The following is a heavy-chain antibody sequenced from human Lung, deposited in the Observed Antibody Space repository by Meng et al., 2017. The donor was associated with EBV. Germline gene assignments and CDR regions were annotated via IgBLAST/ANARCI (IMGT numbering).Heavy chain of an antibody. D-gene: IGHD6-19*01. CDR2: IYHSGST. CDR1: GGSISIGGYS. Sequence: QLQVPGSGSGLVKPSQTLSLTCAVSGGSISIGGYSWSWIRQPPGKGLEWIGYIYHSGSTYYNPSLKSRVTISVDRSKNQFSLKLSSVTAADTAVYYCARLRLVWMFDYWGQGALVTVSS. J-gene: IGHJ4*02. CDR3: ARLRLVWMFDY. V-gene: IGHV4-30-2*01.